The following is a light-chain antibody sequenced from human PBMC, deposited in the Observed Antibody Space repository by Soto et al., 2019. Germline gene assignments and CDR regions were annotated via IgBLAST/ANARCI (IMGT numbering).Light chain of an antibody. CDR3: TSYAGDNNYL. CDR1: SSDVGAYNF. CDR2: DXX. V-gene: IGLV2-11*01. J-gene: IGLJ1*01. Sequence: QSALTQPRSVSGSPGQSVTISCTGTSSDVGAYNFVSWYQHNPGKAPKLMIFDXXXXPSGVTDRFSGSKTGNTASLTVSGLQADDEADYYCTSYAGDNNYLFGTGTKVTVL.